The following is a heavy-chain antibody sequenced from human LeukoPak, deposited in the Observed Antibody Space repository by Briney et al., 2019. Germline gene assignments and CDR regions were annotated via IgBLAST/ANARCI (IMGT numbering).Heavy chain of an antibody. J-gene: IGHJ4*02. CDR2: ISNDGNKK. D-gene: IGHD3-22*01. CDR3: AQRNSSGYHRTFDH. CDR1: GFTFRAYA. Sequence: PGNSLRLSCTASGFTFRAYAMHWVRQAPGKGLEWVALISNDGNKKYYADSVKGRFTISRDNSKSSLDLQVNSLRAEDTAVYYCAQRNSSGYHRTFDHWGQGTLVTVSS. V-gene: IGHV3-30*03.